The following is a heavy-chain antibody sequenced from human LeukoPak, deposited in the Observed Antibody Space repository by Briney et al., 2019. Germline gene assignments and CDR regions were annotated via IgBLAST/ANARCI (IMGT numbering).Heavy chain of an antibody. D-gene: IGHD6-19*01. J-gene: IGHJ4*02. CDR3: ARIRGLVPRQYYFDY. V-gene: IGHV1-2*02. Sequence: ASVKVSCKASGYTFTDNYLHWVRQAPGQGLEWMGWISPNSSGTNYAQKFQDRVTMTRDTSISTAYMELSQLRSDDTAVYYCARIRGLVPRQYYFDYWGQGTLVTVSS. CDR1: GYTFTDNY. CDR2: ISPNSSGT.